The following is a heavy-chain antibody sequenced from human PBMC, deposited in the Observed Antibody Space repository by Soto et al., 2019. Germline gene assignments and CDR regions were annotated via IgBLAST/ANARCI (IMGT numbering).Heavy chain of an antibody. CDR3: ARSYGDYGPDDAFDI. D-gene: IGHD4-17*01. CDR2: ISAYNGNT. Sequence: QVQLVQSGAEVKKPGASVKVSCKASGYTFTSYGISWVRQAPGQGLEWMGWISAYNGNTNYAQKLQGRVTMTTDTSTSTAYTELRSLRSDDTAVYYCARSYGDYGPDDAFDIWGQGTMVSVAS. CDR1: GYTFTSYG. V-gene: IGHV1-18*01. J-gene: IGHJ3*02.